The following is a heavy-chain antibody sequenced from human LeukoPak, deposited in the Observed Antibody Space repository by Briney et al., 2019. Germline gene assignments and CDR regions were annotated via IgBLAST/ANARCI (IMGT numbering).Heavy chain of an antibody. D-gene: IGHD3-10*01. V-gene: IGHV3-74*01. CDR2: INSDGSST. Sequence: PGGSLRLPCAASGFTFSSYWMHWVRQAPGKGLVWVSRINSDGSSTSYADSVKGRFTISRDNAKNTLYLQMNSLRAEDTAVYYCAREAGSGSLLYYYYYGMDVWGKGTTVTVSS. CDR3: AREAGSGSLLYYYYYGMDV. J-gene: IGHJ6*04. CDR1: GFTFSSYW.